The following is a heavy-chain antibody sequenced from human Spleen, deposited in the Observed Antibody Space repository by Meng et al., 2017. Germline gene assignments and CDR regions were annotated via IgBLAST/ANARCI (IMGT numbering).Heavy chain of an antibody. CDR1: GFSLSTSGVG. CDR2: IYWDDDK. D-gene: IGHD3-3*01. V-gene: IGHV2-5*02. CDR3: AHRLDNVRDRVFGVVTFFDY. Sequence: SGPTLVKPTQTLTLTCTFSGFSLSTSGVGVGWIRQPPGKALEWLALIYWDDDKRYSPSLKSRLTITKDTSKNQVVLTMTNMDPVDTATYYCAHRLDNVRDRVFGVVTFFDYWGQGTLVTVSS. J-gene: IGHJ4*02.